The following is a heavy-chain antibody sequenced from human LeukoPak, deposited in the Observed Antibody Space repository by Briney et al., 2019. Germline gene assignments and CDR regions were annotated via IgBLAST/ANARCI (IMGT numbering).Heavy chain of an antibody. D-gene: IGHD3-10*01. Sequence: ASVKVSCKASGYTFTGYYMHWVRQAPGQGLVWMGWINPNSGGTNYAQKFQGRVTMTRDTSISTAYMELSRLRSDDTAVYYCARVDYYGSGSRKPYYFDYWGQGTLVTVSS. CDR3: ARVDYYGSGSRKPYYFDY. CDR1: GYTFTGYY. CDR2: INPNSGGT. V-gene: IGHV1-2*02. J-gene: IGHJ4*02.